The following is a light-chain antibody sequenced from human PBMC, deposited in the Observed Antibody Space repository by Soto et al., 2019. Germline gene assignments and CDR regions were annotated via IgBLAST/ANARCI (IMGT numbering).Light chain of an antibody. CDR2: DVS. CDR1: SSDVGGYNY. Sequence: QSALTQPASVSGSPGQSITISCTGTSSDVGGYNYVSWYQQHPGKAPKVMIYDVSNRPSGVSDRFSGSKSGNTASLTISGLQAEDEADYYCSSYATSDTLAYVFGTGTQLTVL. V-gene: IGLV2-14*01. CDR3: SSYATSDTLAYV. J-gene: IGLJ1*01.